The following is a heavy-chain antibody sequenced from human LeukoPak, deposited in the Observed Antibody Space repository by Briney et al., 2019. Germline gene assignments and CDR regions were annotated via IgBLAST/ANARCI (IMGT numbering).Heavy chain of an antibody. J-gene: IGHJ4*02. Sequence: PGGSLRLSCAASGFTLSSYGMNWVRQAPGKGLEWVSTITGSSVSTYYADSVKGRFTISRDNSKNTLYLQMSSLRAEDTALYYCARKSASGNYPLDYWGQGTLVTVSS. D-gene: IGHD3-10*01. CDR3: ARKSASGNYPLDY. CDR1: GFTLSSYG. CDR2: ITGSSVST. V-gene: IGHV3-23*01.